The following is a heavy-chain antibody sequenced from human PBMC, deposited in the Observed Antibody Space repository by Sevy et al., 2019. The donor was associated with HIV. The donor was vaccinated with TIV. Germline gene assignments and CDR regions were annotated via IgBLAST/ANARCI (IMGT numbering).Heavy chain of an antibody. CDR3: ARDPDSSLDAFDL. V-gene: IGHV3-53*01. J-gene: IGHJ3*01. D-gene: IGHD3-22*01. Sequence: GGSLRLSCAASGFSVSAKHMNWARQAPGRGLEWVSVIYSGGNTYYADSVKGRSTISRDDSKNTLYLQLNSLRAEDTAVYYCARDPDSSLDAFDLWGQGTMVTVSS. CDR1: GFSVSAKH. CDR2: IYSGGNT.